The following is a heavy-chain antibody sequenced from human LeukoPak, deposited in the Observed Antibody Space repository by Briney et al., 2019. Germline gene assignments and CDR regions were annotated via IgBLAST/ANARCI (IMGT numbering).Heavy chain of an antibody. CDR3: ARQAYYYDSSGCAYYYMDV. Sequence: PSETLSLTCTVSGGSTSSYYWSWIRQPPGKGLEWIGYIYYSGSINYNPSLKSRVTISVDMSKNQFSLKLSSVTAADTAVYYCARQAYYYDSSGCAYYYMDVWGKGTTVTISS. V-gene: IGHV4-59*01. D-gene: IGHD3-22*01. CDR1: GGSTSSYY. J-gene: IGHJ6*03. CDR2: IYYSGSI.